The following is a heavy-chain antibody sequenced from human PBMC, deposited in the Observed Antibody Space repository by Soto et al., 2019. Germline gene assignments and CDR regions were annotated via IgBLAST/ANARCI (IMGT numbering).Heavy chain of an antibody. V-gene: IGHV1-69*17. Sequence: QLVQSGAEVKKPGSSVRVSCKASGGKFNNYSVNWVRQAPGQGLEWMGGIIPVFDLIKYELKFQDRLAISADKSTNTAYMDLNSLRSEDTAVYYCARGFSGVVGFFFGIDVWGQGTTVIVSS. CDR1: GGKFNNYS. CDR3: ARGFSGVVGFFFGIDV. J-gene: IGHJ6*02. CDR2: IIPVFDLI. D-gene: IGHD3-3*01.